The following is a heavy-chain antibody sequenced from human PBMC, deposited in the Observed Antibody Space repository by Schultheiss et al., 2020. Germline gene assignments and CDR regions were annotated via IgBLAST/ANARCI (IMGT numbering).Heavy chain of an antibody. D-gene: IGHD5-18*01. CDR2: IKQDGSEK. Sequence: GGSLRLSCAASGFTFSRYAMSWVRQAPGKGLEWVANIKQDGSEKYYVDSVKGRFTISRDNAKNSLYLQMNSLRAEDTAVYYCARDVRIQLWLRWFDPWGQGTLVTVSS. V-gene: IGHV3-7*01. CDR1: GFTFSRYA. CDR3: ARDVRIQLWLRWFDP. J-gene: IGHJ5*02.